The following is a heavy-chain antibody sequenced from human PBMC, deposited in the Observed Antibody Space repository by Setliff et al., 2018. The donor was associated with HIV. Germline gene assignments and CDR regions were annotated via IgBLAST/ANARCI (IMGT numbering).Heavy chain of an antibody. CDR2: ISTHSVYSVNK. CDR3: ARDLFTSGSDRSRQAGYYYYYYMDV. J-gene: IGHJ6*03. CDR1: GYTFTSYG. V-gene: IGHV1-18*01. D-gene: IGHD3-10*01. Sequence: ASVKVSCKAFGYTFTSYGINWVRQAPGQGLEWMGWISTHSVYSVNKNYAQKFQGRVTLTTDTPTSTAYMELRSLRSDDTAVYYCARDLFTSGSDRSRQAGYYYYYYMDVWGKGTTVTVSS.